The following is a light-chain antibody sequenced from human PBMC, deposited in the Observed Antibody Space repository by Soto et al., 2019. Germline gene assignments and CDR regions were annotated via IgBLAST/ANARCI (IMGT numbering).Light chain of an antibody. J-gene: IGKJ3*01. Sequence: DIHMTQSPSSLSPSVXDRVALTXRASQSISRHLNWYQQKPGKPPKLLIYAASSLQSGGPSRFSGSRSGTDFPLAISSLQPEDFATYYCQQSHSTPRTLGPGTKVPIK. CDR1: QSISRH. CDR3: QQSHSTPRT. V-gene: IGKV1-39*01. CDR2: AAS.